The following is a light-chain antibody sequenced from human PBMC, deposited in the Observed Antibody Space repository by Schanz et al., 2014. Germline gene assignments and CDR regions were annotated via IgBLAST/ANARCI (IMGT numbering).Light chain of an antibody. CDR3: QQYDASRT. J-gene: IGKJ1*01. V-gene: IGKV3-15*01. CDR2: DAS. Sequence: EIVMTQSPATLSVSPGERATLSCWASQSISGNLAWYQQKPGQAPRLLIYDASTRATGIPARFSGSESGTEFTLTISSLRPEDFAVYYCQQYDASRTFGQGTKVEIK. CDR1: QSISGN.